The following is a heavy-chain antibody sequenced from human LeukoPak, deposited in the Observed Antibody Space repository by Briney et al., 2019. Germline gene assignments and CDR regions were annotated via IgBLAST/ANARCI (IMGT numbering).Heavy chain of an antibody. J-gene: IGHJ6*02. Sequence: GGSLRLSCAASGLTFSSHWMHWVRQAPGKGLVWVSRITNDGSSTTYADSVKGRFTISRDSAKNTLYLQMNSLRAEDTAVYYCARDYGRSRDYGMDVWGQGTTVTVSS. V-gene: IGHV3-74*01. CDR3: ARDYGRSRDYGMDV. D-gene: IGHD3-10*01. CDR2: ITNDGSST. CDR1: GLTFSSHW.